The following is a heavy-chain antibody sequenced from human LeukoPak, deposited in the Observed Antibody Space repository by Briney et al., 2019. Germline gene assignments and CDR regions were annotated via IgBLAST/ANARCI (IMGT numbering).Heavy chain of an antibody. D-gene: IGHD2-15*01. V-gene: IGHV3-23*01. CDR2: ISTSGSST. J-gene: IGHJ4*02. CDR3: AKGFTPDY. Sequence: GSLRLSCAASGFTFSSYAMSWVRQAPGKGLEWVSAISTSGSSTYYADSVKGRFTISRDDSKNTLFLQMNSLRADDTAVYYCAKGFTPDYWDQGTLVTVSS. CDR1: GFTFSSYA.